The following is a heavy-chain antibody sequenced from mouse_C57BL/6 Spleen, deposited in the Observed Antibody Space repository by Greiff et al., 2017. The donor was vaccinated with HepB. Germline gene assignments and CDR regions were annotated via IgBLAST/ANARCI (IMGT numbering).Heavy chain of an antibody. CDR1: GYTFTDYY. CDR2: INPYNGGT. D-gene: IGHD2-5*01. CDR3: ASSPYDSNSYYFDY. J-gene: IGHJ2*01. V-gene: IGHV1-19*01. Sequence: EVQLQQSGPVLVKPGASVKMSCKASGYTFTDYYMNWVKQSHGKSLEWIGVINPYNGGTSYNQKFKGKATLTVDKSSSTAYMELNSLTSEDSAVYYCASSPYDSNSYYFDYWGQGTTLTVSS.